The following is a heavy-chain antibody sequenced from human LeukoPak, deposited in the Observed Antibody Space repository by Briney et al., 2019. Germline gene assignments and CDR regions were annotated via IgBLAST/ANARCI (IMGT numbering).Heavy chain of an antibody. V-gene: IGHV5-51*01. J-gene: IGHJ3*01. CDR2: IYPGDSET. Sequence: GESLKISCKVSGYRFTTYWSGWLRKLNGKGLEWMGVIYPGDSETRYTPSFRGQVAISVDRSSNTAFLQWNSLREADTAVYFCARQGAGSSHYDDTGLPRGAYDVWGQGTRVIVSS. CDR1: GYRFTTYW. D-gene: IGHD3-16*01. CDR3: ARQGAGSSHYDDTGLPRGAYDV.